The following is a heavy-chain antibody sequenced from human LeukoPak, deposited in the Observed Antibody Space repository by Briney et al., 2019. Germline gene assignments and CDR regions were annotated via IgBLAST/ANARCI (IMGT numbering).Heavy chain of an antibody. Sequence: PSETLSLTCTVSGGSIGSSAYYWVWIRQPPGKGPEWIGSISYSGTTYDNPSLKSRITMSVDPSNSLFSLTLTSVTAADTAVYYCARHQTGGHSYMDVWGKGTTVTVSS. CDR1: GGSIGSSAYY. J-gene: IGHJ6*03. V-gene: IGHV4-39*01. CDR3: ARHQTGGHSYMDV. D-gene: IGHD7-27*01. CDR2: ISYSGTT.